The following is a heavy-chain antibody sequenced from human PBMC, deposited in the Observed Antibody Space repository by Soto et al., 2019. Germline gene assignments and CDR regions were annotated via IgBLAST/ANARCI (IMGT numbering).Heavy chain of an antibody. D-gene: IGHD4-17*01. CDR1: GGSFSGYY. CDR3: ARVGVTTGFSQDY. Sequence: SETLSLTCAVYGGSFSGYYWSWIRQPPGKGLEWIGEINHSGSTNYNPSLKSRVTISVDTSKNQFSLKLSPVTAADTAVYYCARVGVTTGFSQDYWGQGTLVTVSS. J-gene: IGHJ4*02. CDR2: INHSGST. V-gene: IGHV4-34*01.